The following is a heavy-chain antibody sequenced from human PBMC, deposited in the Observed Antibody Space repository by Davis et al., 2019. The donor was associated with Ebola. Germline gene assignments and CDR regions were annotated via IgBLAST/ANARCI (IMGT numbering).Heavy chain of an antibody. Sequence: VSVKVSCKASGYTFTGYYMHWVRQAPGQGLECMGWIYPNSGDTNYAQKFQGRVTMTRDTSISTAYMELSRLRSDDTAVYYCAREANQLLSYWGQGTLVTVSS. D-gene: IGHD2-2*01. CDR3: AREANQLLSY. J-gene: IGHJ4*02. CDR1: GYTFTGYY. V-gene: IGHV1-2*02. CDR2: IYPNSGDT.